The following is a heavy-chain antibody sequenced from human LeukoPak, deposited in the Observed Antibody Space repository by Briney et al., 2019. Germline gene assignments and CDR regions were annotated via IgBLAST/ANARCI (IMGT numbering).Heavy chain of an antibody. CDR2: INHSGST. V-gene: IGHV4-34*01. D-gene: IGHD5-18*01. Sequence: SETLSLTCAVYGGSSSGYYWSWIRQPPGKGLEWIGEINHSGSTNYNPSLKSRATISVDTSKNQFSLKLSSVTAADTAVYYCARAKASGYSYGYEGWFDPWGQGTLVTVSS. CDR3: ARAKASGYSYGYEGWFDP. J-gene: IGHJ5*02. CDR1: GGSSSGYY.